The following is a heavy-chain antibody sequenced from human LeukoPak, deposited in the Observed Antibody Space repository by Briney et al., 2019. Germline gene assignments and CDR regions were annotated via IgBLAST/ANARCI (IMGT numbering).Heavy chain of an antibody. J-gene: IGHJ4*02. CDR2: ISGSGAFT. CDR3: AKAQSYGYSDY. Sequence: PGGSLRLSCAASGFTFSSYAMSWVRQAPGKGLEWVSGISGSGAFTYYADSVKGRFTISRDNSKNTLYLQMNSLKAEDTAIYYCAKAQSYGYSDYWGQGTLVAVSS. V-gene: IGHV3-23*01. CDR1: GFTFSSYA. D-gene: IGHD3-16*01.